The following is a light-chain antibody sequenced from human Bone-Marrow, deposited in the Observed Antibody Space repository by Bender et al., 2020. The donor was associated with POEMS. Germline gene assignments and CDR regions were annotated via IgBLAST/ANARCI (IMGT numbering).Light chain of an antibody. V-gene: IGLV2-23*01. CDR3: CSYARSGTLV. J-gene: IGLJ2*01. Sequence: SKRPSGVSNRFSGSKSGDTASLTISGLQAEDEADYYCCSYARSGTLVFGGGTKLTVL. CDR2: S.